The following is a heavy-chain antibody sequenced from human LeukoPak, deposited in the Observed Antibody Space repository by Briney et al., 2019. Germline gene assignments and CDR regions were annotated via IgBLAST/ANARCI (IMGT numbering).Heavy chain of an antibody. CDR3: ARGNYYDSNTYYRAFDI. D-gene: IGHD3-22*01. CDR1: GGSISSSSYY. Sequence: SETLSLTCTVSGGSISSSSYYWGWIRQPPGKGLEWIGSVYHSGSTYYNPSLKSRVTISVDTSKNQFSLKLSSVTAADTAVYYCARGNYYDSNTYYRAFDIWGQGTMVTVSS. V-gene: IGHV4-39*07. J-gene: IGHJ3*02. CDR2: VYHSGST.